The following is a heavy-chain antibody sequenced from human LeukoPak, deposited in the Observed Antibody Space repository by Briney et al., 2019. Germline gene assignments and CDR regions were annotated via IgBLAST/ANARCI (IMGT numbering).Heavy chain of an antibody. V-gene: IGHV3-23*01. Sequence: GGSLRLSCAASGFTFSSYAMSWVRQAPGKGLEWVSAISGSGGSTYYVDSVKGRFTISRDNSKNTLYLQMNSLRAEDTAVYYCAKVGGVITIFFASRQTTQEFDYWGQGTLVTVSS. CDR3: AKVGGVITIFFASRQTTQEFDY. CDR1: GFTFSSYA. D-gene: IGHD3-3*01. J-gene: IGHJ4*02. CDR2: ISGSGGST.